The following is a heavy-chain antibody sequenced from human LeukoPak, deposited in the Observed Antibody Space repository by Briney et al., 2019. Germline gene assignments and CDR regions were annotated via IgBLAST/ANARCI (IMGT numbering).Heavy chain of an antibody. CDR2: INHSGST. D-gene: IGHD3-22*01. CDR1: GGSFSGYY. V-gene: IGHV4-34*01. J-gene: IGHJ4*02. CDR3: ARGMIAVVADGRNHYFDY. Sequence: PSETLSLTCAVYGGSFSGYYWSWIRQPPGKGLEWIGEINHSGSTNYNPSLKSRVTISVDTSKNQFSLKLSSVTAADTAVYYCARGMIAVVADGRNHYFDYWGQGTLVTVSS.